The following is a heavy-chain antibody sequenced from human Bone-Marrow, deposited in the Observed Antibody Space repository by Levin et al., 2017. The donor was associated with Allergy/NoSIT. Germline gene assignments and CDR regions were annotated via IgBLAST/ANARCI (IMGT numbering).Heavy chain of an antibody. J-gene: IGHJ3*02. CDR2: IYYSGST. Sequence: LRLSCTVSGGSISSYYWSWIRQPPGKGLEWIGYIYYSGSTYYNPSLKSRVTISVDTSKSQFSLKLSSVTAADTAVYYCARVGPANRAFDIWGQGTMVTVSS. D-gene: IGHD1-14*01. CDR1: GGSISSYY. CDR3: ARVGPANRAFDI. V-gene: IGHV4-59*01.